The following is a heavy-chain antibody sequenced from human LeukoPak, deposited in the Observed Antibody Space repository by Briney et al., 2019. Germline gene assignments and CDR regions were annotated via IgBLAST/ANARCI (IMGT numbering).Heavy chain of an antibody. J-gene: IGHJ4*02. CDR2: VYHSEST. Sequence: PSETLSLTCAVSGGSISSSYWWSWVRQPPGKGLEWIGEVYHSESTDYNPSLKSRVTISVDRSKNQFSLKLSSVTAADTAVYYCARGRNSIVVVTAIIDYWGQGTLVTVSS. CDR1: GGSISSSYW. D-gene: IGHD2-21*02. CDR3: ARGRNSIVVVTAIIDY. V-gene: IGHV4-4*02.